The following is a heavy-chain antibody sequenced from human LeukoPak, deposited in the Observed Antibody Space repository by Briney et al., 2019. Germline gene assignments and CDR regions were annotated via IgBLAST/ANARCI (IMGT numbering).Heavy chain of an antibody. CDR3: EREGEGPLSKDFDY. J-gene: IGHJ4*02. V-gene: IGHV1-2*02. D-gene: IGHD2/OR15-2a*01. Sequence: ASVKVSCKSSGFTFTDHYIHWVRQGPGQGLEWIGYIGPHSTFTSSPQEFQGRVTMTRDASMSTAYMALTRLTSDDTAVYYCEREGEGPLSKDFDYWGQGTLVTVSS. CDR1: GFTFTDHY. CDR2: IGPHSTFT.